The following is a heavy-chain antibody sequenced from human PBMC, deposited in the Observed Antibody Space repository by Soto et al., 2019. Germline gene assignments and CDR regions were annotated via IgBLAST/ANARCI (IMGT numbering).Heavy chain of an antibody. CDR3: AKGQGELPFSLMDV. CDR2: ISYDGSNK. J-gene: IGHJ6*02. CDR1: GFTFSSYG. Sequence: QVQLVESGGGVVQPGRSLRLSCAASGFTFSSYGMHWVRQAPGKGLEWVAVISYDGSNKYYADSVKGRFTISRDNSKNTLYLQMNSLRAEDTAVYYCAKGQGELPFSLMDVWGQGTTVTVSS. V-gene: IGHV3-30*18. D-gene: IGHD3-16*02.